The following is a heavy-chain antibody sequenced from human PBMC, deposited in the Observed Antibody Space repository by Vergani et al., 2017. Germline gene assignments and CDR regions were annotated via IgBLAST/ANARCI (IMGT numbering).Heavy chain of an antibody. J-gene: IGHJ5*02. V-gene: IGHV3-9*01. D-gene: IGHD3-10*01. CDR1: GFTFDDYA. CDR3: AKDMYYYGSGSYPRWFDP. CDR2: ISWNRGSI. Sequence: EVQLLESGGGLVQPSGSLRLSCAASGFTFDDYAMHWVRQAPGKGLEGVSGISWNRGSIGYADSVKGRVTISRDNATNALYLQLHSLRAEDTALYYCAKDMYYYGSGSYPRWFDPWGQGTLVTVSS.